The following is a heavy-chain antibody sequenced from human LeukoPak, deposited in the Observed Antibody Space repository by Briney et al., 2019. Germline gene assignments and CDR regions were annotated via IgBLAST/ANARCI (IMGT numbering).Heavy chain of an antibody. CDR3: VRGGHTGFDY. Sequence: PGGSLRLSCVASGFTFSDFDMHWVRQATGRGLEWVSSIASAGDTYYVASVRGRFTISRENAKSSLYLQMNSLRAGDTAVYYCVRGGHTGFDYWGRGTLVTVS. V-gene: IGHV3-13*04. CDR1: GFTFSDFD. D-gene: IGHD2-8*02. J-gene: IGHJ4*02. CDR2: IASAGDT.